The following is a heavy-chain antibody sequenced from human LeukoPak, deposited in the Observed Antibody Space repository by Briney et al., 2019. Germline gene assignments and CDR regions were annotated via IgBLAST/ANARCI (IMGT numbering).Heavy chain of an antibody. D-gene: IGHD6-13*01. V-gene: IGHV1-18*01. CDR1: GYTFTSYG. J-gene: IGHJ4*02. Sequence: WASVKVSCKASGYTFTSYGISWVRQAPGQGLEWMGWISASNGNTNYAQKLQGRVTMTTDTSTSTAYMELRSLGSDDSAVYFCARGYSSSWWDYWGQGALVTVSS. CDR2: ISASNGNT. CDR3: ARGYSSSWWDY.